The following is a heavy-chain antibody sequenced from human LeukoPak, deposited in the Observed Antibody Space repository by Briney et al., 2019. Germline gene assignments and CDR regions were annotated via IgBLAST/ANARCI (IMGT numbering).Heavy chain of an antibody. V-gene: IGHV3-30*01. D-gene: IGHD6-13*01. CDR3: ARGGGIAAAGRSAIVGATSAYFDY. CDR1: GLTFSSYA. CDR2: ISYDGSNK. J-gene: IGHJ4*02. Sequence: PGRSLRLSCAASGLTFSSYAMHWVRQAPGKGLERVAVISYDGSNKYYADSVKGRFTISRDNSKNTLYLQMNSLRAEDTAVYYCARGGGIAAAGRSAIVGATSAYFDYWGQGTLVTVSS.